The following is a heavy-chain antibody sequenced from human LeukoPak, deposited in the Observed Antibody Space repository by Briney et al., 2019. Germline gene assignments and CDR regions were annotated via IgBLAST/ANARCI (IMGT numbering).Heavy chain of an antibody. Sequence: GGSLRLSCAASGFTFSSYAMSWVRQAPGKGPEWVSAISGSGGSTYYADSVKGRFTISRDNSKNTLYLQMNSLRAEGTAVYYCAGSGSYYDAFDIWGQGTMVTVSS. V-gene: IGHV3-23*01. J-gene: IGHJ3*02. CDR1: GFTFSSYA. CDR2: ISGSGGST. D-gene: IGHD1-26*01. CDR3: AGSGSYYDAFDI.